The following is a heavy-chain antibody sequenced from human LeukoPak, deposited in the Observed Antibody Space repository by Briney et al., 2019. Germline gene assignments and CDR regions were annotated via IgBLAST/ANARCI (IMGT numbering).Heavy chain of an antibody. CDR2: LYHSGTT. Sequence: PSGTLSLTCAVSGYSISSGYYWGWIRQPPGKGLGWIGSLYHSGTTYYNPSLKSRVTISVDTSKNQFSLKLTSVTAADTAVYYCARHTRVWFGELIVGATFAFDIWGQGTMVTVSS. CDR3: ARHTRVWFGELIVGATFAFDI. D-gene: IGHD3-10*01. V-gene: IGHV4-38-2*01. CDR1: GYSISSGYY. J-gene: IGHJ3*02.